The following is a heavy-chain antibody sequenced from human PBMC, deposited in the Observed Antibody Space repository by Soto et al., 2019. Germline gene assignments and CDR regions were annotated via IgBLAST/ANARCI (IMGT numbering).Heavy chain of an antibody. J-gene: IGHJ4*02. D-gene: IGHD5-12*01. Sequence: GGSLRLSCAASGFTFSSYAMSWIRQAPGKGMEWVSAISGSGGSTYYADSGKGRFTISRDNSKNTLYLQMNSLRAEDTAVYYGARGRRASSQIPVWWLLSHDYWGQGTPVTVSS. V-gene: IGHV3-23*01. CDR3: ARGRRASSQIPVWWLLSHDY. CDR1: GFTFSSYA. CDR2: ISGSGGST.